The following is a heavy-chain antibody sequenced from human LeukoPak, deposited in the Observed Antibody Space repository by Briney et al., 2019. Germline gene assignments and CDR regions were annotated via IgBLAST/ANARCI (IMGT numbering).Heavy chain of an antibody. J-gene: IGHJ4*02. CDR3: ARAPFPGDEYLVPFDY. V-gene: IGHV3-30-3*01. CDR1: GFTFSSYA. Sequence: GGSLRLSCAASGFTFSSYAMHWVRQAPGKGLEWVAVISYDGSNKYYADSVKGRFTISRDNSKNTLYLQMNSLRAKDTAVYYCARAPFPGDEYLVPFDYWGQGTLVTVSS. CDR2: ISYDGSNK. D-gene: IGHD6-6*01.